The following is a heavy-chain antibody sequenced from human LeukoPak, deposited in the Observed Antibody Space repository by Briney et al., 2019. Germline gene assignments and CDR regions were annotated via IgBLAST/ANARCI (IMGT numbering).Heavy chain of an antibody. CDR2: INYSGST. Sequence: KSSETLSLTCTVSGDSVSSYYWGWIRQPLGKGLEWIGYINYSGSTNYNPSLKSRVTISGDTSKNQFSLKLSSVTAADTAVYYCASSPPGTEYFHHWGQGTLVTVSS. CDR1: GDSVSSYY. J-gene: IGHJ1*01. V-gene: IGHV4-59*08. CDR3: ASSPPGTEYFHH.